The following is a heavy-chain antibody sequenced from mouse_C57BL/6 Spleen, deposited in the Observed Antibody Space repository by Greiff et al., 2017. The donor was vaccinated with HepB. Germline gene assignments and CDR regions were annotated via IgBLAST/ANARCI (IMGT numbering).Heavy chain of an antibody. V-gene: IGHV1-19*01. D-gene: IGHD1-1*01. J-gene: IGHJ1*03. Sequence: EVKLMESGPVLVKPGASVKMSCKASGYTFTDYYMNWVKQSHGKSLEWIGVINPYNGGTSYNQKLKGKATLTVDKSSSTAYMELNSLTSEDSAVYYCARYPSYYGSSYRYFDVWGTGTTVTVSS. CDR1: GYTFTDYY. CDR2: INPYNGGT. CDR3: ARYPSYYGSSYRYFDV.